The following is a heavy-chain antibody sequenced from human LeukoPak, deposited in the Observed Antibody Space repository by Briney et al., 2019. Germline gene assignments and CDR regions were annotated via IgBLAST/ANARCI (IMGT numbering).Heavy chain of an antibody. CDR2: INHSGST. V-gene: IGHV4-34*01. CDR3: ARLAGATYDY. J-gene: IGHJ4*02. CDR1: GGSFSGYY. D-gene: IGHD1-26*01. Sequence: PSETLSLTCAVYGGSFSGYYWSWIRQPPGRGLEWIGEINHSGSTNYNPSLKSRVTISVDTSKNQFSLKLSSVTAADTAVYYCARLAGATYDYWGQGTLVTVSS.